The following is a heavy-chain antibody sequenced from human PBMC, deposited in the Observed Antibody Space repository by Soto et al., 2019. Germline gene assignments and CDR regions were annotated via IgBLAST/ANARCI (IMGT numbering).Heavy chain of an antibody. J-gene: IGHJ6*02. CDR2: IKQDESQK. CDR1: GFTFSRYW. V-gene: IGHV3-7*03. CDR3: AKSWGYGMDV. Sequence: EVELVESGGGLVQPGGSRRLSCEASGFTFSRYWMTWVRQAPGKGLEWVANIKQDESQKYYVDSVKGRFTISRDNARNSLFLQMNSLRAEDTATYYCAKSWGYGMDVWGQGTTVTVSS. D-gene: IGHD3-16*01.